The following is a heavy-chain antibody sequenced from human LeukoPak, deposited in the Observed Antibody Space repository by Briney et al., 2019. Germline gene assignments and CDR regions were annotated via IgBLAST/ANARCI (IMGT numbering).Heavy chain of an antibody. J-gene: IGHJ4*02. CDR3: ARDLLLYSSGWTGFFDY. CDR1: GYTFSSYG. D-gene: IGHD6-25*01. V-gene: IGHV1-18*01. Sequence: ASVKVSCKASGYTFSSYGISWVRQAPGQGLEWMGWINVHNGNTEYTQKFQGRVTMTTDTSTSTAYMELRGLRSDDTAVYYCARDLLLYSSGWTGFFDYWGQGTLVTVSS. CDR2: INVHNGNT.